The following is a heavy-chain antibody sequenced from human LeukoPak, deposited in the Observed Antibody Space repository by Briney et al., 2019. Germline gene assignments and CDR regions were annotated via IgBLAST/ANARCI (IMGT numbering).Heavy chain of an antibody. CDR3: ATDNGEY. CDR2: MYSGGDT. V-gene: IGHV3-53*01. Sequence: GGSLRLSCAVSGIFVTSNYMSWVRQAPGKGLEWVSVMYSGGDTYYADSVKGRFTISRDNSKNTLYLQLNSLRAEDTAVYYCATDNGEYWGQGTLVTVSS. CDR1: GIFVTSNY. J-gene: IGHJ4*02.